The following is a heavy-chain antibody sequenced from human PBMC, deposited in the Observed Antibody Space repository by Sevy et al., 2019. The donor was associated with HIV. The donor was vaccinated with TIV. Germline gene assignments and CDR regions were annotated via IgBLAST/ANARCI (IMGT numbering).Heavy chain of an antibody. CDR2: IYYSGST. J-gene: IGHJ6*02. D-gene: IGHD3-3*01. CDR1: GGSISSYY. CDR3: ARDPITIFGVVKGGMDV. V-gene: IGHV4-59*01. Sequence: SETLSLTCTVSGGSISSYYWSWIRQPPGKGLEWIGYIYYSGSTNYNPSLKSRVTISVDTSKNQFSRKLSSVTAADTAVYYCARDPITIFGVVKGGMDVWGQGTTVTVSS.